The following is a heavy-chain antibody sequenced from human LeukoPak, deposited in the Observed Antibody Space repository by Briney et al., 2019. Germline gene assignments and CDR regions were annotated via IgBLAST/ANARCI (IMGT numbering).Heavy chain of an antibody. Sequence: GGSLRLSCAAFGFTFSVYAMGWVRRSPGKGLRGVSAISGSGGSTYYADSVKGRFTISRDNSKRTLYLQMNSLRAEDTAVYYCAKDWPGPSIVAAPGVFDYWGQGTLVTVSS. V-gene: IGHV3-23*01. CDR3: AKDWPGPSIVAAPGVFDY. CDR2: ISGSGGST. J-gene: IGHJ4*02. D-gene: IGHD1-26*01. CDR1: GFTFSVYA.